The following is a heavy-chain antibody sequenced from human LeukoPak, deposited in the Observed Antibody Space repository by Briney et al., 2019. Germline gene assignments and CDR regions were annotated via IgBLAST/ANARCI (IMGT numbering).Heavy chain of an antibody. V-gene: IGHV3-9*01. CDR2: ISWNSGSI. J-gene: IGHJ6*02. CDR1: GFTFSSYA. Sequence: GGSLRLSCAASGFTFSSYAMSWVRQAPGKGLEWVSGISWNSGSIGYADSVKGRFTISRDNAKNSLYLQMNSLRAEDTALYYCAKDIGDSSSWSHYYYYYGMDVWGQGTTVTVSS. D-gene: IGHD6-13*01. CDR3: AKDIGDSSSWSHYYYYYGMDV.